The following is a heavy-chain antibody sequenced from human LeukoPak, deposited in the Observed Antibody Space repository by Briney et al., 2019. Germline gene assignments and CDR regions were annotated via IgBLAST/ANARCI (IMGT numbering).Heavy chain of an antibody. V-gene: IGHV3-49*03. CDR2: IRSKAYGGTT. D-gene: IGHD3-22*01. CDR1: GFTFGDYA. Sequence: PGGSLRLSCTASGFTFGDYAMSWFRQAPGKGLEWVGFIRSKAYGGTTEYAASVKGRFTISRDDSKSIAYLQMNSLKTEDTAVYYCTRDPTHYYDSSGYYFWGQGTMVTVSS. CDR3: TRDPTHYYDSSGYYF. J-gene: IGHJ3*01.